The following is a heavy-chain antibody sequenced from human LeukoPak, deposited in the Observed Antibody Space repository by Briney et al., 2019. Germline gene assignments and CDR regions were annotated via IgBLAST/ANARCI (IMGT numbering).Heavy chain of an antibody. D-gene: IGHD5-24*01. CDR1: GGSISSSSYY. CDR2: IYTSGST. J-gene: IGHJ4*02. Sequence: SETLSLTCTVSGGSISSSSYYWSWIRQPPGKGLEWIGYIYTSGSTNYNPSLKSRVTISVDTSKNQFSLKLSSVTAADTAVYYCARFRDGYNEGRFDYWGQGTLVTVSS. V-gene: IGHV4-61*05. CDR3: ARFRDGYNEGRFDY.